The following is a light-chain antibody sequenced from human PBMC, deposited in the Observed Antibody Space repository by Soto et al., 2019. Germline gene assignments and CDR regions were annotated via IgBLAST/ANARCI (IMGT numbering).Light chain of an antibody. Sequence: DIQMTQSPSSLSASVGDRVTITCRASQSISSYLNWYQQKPGKAPKLLISAASSLQTGVPSRFSGSGSGTDFTLTISSLQPEDFATYYCQQYENFPLTFGGGTKVDIK. CDR3: QQYENFPLT. CDR2: AAS. CDR1: QSISSY. J-gene: IGKJ4*01. V-gene: IGKV1-39*01.